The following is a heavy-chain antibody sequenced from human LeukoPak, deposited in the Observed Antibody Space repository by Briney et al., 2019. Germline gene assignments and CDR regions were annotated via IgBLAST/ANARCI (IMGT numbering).Heavy chain of an antibody. J-gene: IGHJ4*02. CDR3: ARAASASTFGYYY. D-gene: IGHD3-22*01. Sequence: GGSLRLSCAASGFTFSTYSVNWVRQAPGKGLELVAYISGGYTTTYFADSVKERFTIIRDNDKNSLYLQMNSLRDEDTAVYYCARAASASTFGYYYWGGGTLVTVSS. V-gene: IGHV3-48*02. CDR1: GFTFSTYS. CDR2: ISGGYTTT.